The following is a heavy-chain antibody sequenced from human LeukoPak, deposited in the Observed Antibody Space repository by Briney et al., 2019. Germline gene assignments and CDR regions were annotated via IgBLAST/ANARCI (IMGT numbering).Heavy chain of an antibody. CDR2: IYQSETA. CDR1: GYSISSGYF. V-gene: IGHV4-38-2*02. Sequence: PSETLSLTCTVSGYSISSGYFWGWMRQPPGKGLEWIGSIYQSETAHYNPSLKSRVTISVDTSKNQFSLKLRSVMAANTAVYYCARGDEEWELLSGYFDYWGQGTLVTVSS. D-gene: IGHD1-26*01. CDR3: ARGDEEWELLSGYFDY. J-gene: IGHJ4*02.